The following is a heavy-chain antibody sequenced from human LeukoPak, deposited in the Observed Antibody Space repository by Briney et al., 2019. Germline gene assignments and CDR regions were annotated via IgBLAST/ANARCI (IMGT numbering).Heavy chain of an antibody. CDR2: ISSSGSTI. V-gene: IGHV3-11*01. D-gene: IGHD1-26*01. CDR1: GFTFSDYY. Sequence: GGSLRLSCAASGFTFSDYYMSWIRQAPGKGLEWVSYISSSGSTIYYADSVKGRFTISRDNAKNSLYLQMNSLRAEDTAVYYCAKGLSESIYDALDSWGQGTLVTVSS. J-gene: IGHJ4*02. CDR3: AKGLSESIYDALDS.